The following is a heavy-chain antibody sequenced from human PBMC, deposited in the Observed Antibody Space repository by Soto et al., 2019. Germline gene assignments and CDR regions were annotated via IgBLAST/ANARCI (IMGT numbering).Heavy chain of an antibody. D-gene: IGHD2-8*02. CDR2: IDIYLSDT. Sequence: GGSLRLSCAASGFTFISYCIHWVRQAPLKVPLLFSHIDIYLSDTTYADSVKGLFTISRYNANNTLYLQINILRSEDTAVYYCVIDHTGVGIDYWGLGTLVTVSS. J-gene: IGHJ4*02. CDR3: VIDHTGVGIDY. V-gene: IGHV3-74*01. CDR1: GFTFISYC.